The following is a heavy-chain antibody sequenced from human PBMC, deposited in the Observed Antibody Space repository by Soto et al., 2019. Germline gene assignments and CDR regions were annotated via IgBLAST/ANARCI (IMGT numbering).Heavy chain of an antibody. Sequence: EVQLVESGGDLVQPGGSLKLSCAASGFTFSGSAMHWVRQASGKGLEWVGRIRSKADTYATAYAASVKGRFTLSRDDSKSTAYLQMNSLKTEDTAVYYCSTSIVGATTGDYWGQGTLVTVSS. CDR2: IRSKADTYAT. J-gene: IGHJ4*02. CDR1: GFTFSGSA. D-gene: IGHD1-26*01. CDR3: STSIVGATTGDY. V-gene: IGHV3-73*01.